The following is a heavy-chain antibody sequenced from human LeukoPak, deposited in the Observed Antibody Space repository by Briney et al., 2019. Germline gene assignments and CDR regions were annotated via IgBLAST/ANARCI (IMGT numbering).Heavy chain of an antibody. D-gene: IGHD5-18*01. J-gene: IGHJ5*02. Sequence: SVKVSCKASGGTFSSYAISWVRQAPGQGLEWMGGIIPIFGTANYAQKFQGRVTITADESTSTAYMEPSSLRSEDTAVYYCATVDTAMGPLTGWFDPWGQGTLVTVSS. CDR2: IIPIFGTA. CDR3: ATVDTAMGPLTGWFDP. V-gene: IGHV1-69*13. CDR1: GGTFSSYA.